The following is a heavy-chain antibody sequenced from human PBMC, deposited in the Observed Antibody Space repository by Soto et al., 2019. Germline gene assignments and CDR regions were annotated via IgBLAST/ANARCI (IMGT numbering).Heavy chain of an antibody. Sequence: SETLSLTCTVSCGSIIIYYWSWIRKPPGKGLEWIGNIYYSGSTNYNPSLKSRVTISVDTSRHQFSLKLTSVTAADTAVYYCASLYCSGDSCYWDYWGQGTRVTVSS. CDR2: IYYSGST. CDR3: ASLYCSGDSCYWDY. D-gene: IGHD2-15*01. CDR1: CGSIIIYY. J-gene: IGHJ4*02. V-gene: IGHV4-59*01.